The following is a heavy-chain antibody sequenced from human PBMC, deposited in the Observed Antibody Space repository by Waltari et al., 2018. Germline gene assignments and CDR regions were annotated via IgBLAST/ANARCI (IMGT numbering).Heavy chain of an antibody. V-gene: IGHV2-5*01. CDR3: AHRYFSNFDY. Sequence: QITLKESGPTLMKPTQTLTLTCAFSGFSLTTGSVAVGWIRQPPGKAPEWLALTYGNDDKKYSPSLRSRLTITKDSSENQVVLTMTNVDPVDTATYYCAHRYFSNFDYWGQGTLVTVSS. CDR2: TYGNDDK. D-gene: IGHD3-9*01. J-gene: IGHJ4*02. CDR1: GFSLTTGSVA.